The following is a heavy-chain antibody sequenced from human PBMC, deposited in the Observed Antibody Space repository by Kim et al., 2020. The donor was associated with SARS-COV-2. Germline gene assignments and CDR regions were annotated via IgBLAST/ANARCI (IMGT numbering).Heavy chain of an antibody. CDR3: AKDMSLFGVVTGSFYFDY. D-gene: IGHD3-3*01. J-gene: IGHJ4*02. Sequence: GRFTISSDNAKNSLYLQMNSLRAEDTALYYCAKDMSLFGVVTGSFYFDYWGQGTLVTVSS. V-gene: IGHV3-9*01.